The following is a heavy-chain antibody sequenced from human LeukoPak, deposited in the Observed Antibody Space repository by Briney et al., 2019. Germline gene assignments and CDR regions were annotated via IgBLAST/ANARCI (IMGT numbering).Heavy chain of an antibody. V-gene: IGHV3-74*01. Sequence: GGSLRLSCAASGFTFSNYWMHWVRQAPGKGLVWVSRINSGGSNTIYADSVKGRFTISRDNAKNTLYLQMNSLRAEDTDVYYCARDGGDSYYYGSGAFDIWGQGTMVTVSS. CDR2: INSGGSNT. CDR3: ARDGGDSYYYGSGAFDI. D-gene: IGHD3-10*01. CDR1: GFTFSNYW. J-gene: IGHJ3*02.